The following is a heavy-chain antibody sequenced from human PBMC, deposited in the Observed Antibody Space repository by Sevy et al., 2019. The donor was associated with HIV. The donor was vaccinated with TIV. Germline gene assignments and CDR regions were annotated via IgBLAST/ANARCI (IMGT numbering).Heavy chain of an antibody. D-gene: IGHD6-6*01. J-gene: IGHJ5*02. CDR2: ISSSGSYI. V-gene: IGHV3-21*01. CDR1: GFTFSSYS. Sequence: GGSLRLSCAASGFTFSSYSMNWVRQAPGKGLEWVSSISSSGSYIYYADSVKGRFTISRDNAKNSLYLQMNSLRAEDTAVYYCARDKVRSIAARPNWFDPWGQGTLVTVSS. CDR3: ARDKVRSIAARPNWFDP.